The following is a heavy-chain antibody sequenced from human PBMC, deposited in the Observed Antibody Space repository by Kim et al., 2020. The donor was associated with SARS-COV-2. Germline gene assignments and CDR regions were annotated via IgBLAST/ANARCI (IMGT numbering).Heavy chain of an antibody. V-gene: IGHV3-33*01. CDR3: ARDTRDYYGMDV. J-gene: IGHJ6*02. Sequence: CYADSVKGRFTISRDNSKNTLDLQMNSLRAEDTAVYYCARDTRDYYGMDVWGQGTTVTVSS.